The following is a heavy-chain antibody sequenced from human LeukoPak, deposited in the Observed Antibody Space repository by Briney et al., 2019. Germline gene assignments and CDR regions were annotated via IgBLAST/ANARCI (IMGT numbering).Heavy chain of an antibody. Sequence: GGSLRLSCAVSGFTFSNYVMSWVRQAPGRGLEWVSGIIGSGDITYYADSVKGRFTISRDNSKNTLYLQMSTLRADDTGVYYCARADRGYHYWGQGTLVTVSS. CDR3: ARADRGYHY. D-gene: IGHD5-12*01. V-gene: IGHV3-23*01. CDR2: IIGSGDIT. J-gene: IGHJ4*02. CDR1: GFTFSNYV.